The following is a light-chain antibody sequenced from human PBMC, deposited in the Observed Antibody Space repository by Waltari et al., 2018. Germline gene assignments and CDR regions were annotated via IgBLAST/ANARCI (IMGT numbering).Light chain of an antibody. CDR1: QGISSY. J-gene: IGKJ2*01. V-gene: IGKV1-8*01. CDR2: HAS. Sequence: AIRITQSPSSLSASTGDRVTITCRASQGISSYLAWYQQKPGKAPKLLIFHASSLESGVPSRFSGGGSGVEFTLTISSLQPDDFATYYCQQYDTYPIYTFGQGTKLEIK. CDR3: QQYDTYPIYT.